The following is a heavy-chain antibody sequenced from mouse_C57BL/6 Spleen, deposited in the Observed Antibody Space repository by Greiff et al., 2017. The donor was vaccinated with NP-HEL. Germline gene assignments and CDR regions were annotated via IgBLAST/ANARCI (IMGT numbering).Heavy chain of an antibody. CDR2: INPNYGTT. V-gene: IGHV1-39*01. CDR3: ASSHYYGSSPYVDV. J-gene: IGHJ1*03. D-gene: IGHD1-1*01. Sequence: EVQLQQSGPELVKPGASVKISCKASGYSFTDYNMNWVKQSNGKSLEWIGVINPNYGTTSYNQKFKGKATLTVDQSSSTAYMQLNSLTSEDSAVYYCASSHYYGSSPYVDVWGTGTTVTVSS. CDR1: GYSFTDYN.